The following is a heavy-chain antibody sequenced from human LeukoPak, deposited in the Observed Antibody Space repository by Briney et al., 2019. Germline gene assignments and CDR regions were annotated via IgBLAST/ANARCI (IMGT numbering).Heavy chain of an antibody. Sequence: GGSLRLSCAASGFTCSSYEMNWVRQAPGKGLEWVSYISSSGSTIYYADSVKGRFTISRDNAKNSLYLQMNSLRAEDTAVYYCARTDTAMVIGLTPDYWGQGTLVTVSS. V-gene: IGHV3-48*03. J-gene: IGHJ4*02. CDR2: ISSSGSTI. CDR1: GFTCSSYE. CDR3: ARTDTAMVIGLTPDY. D-gene: IGHD5-18*01.